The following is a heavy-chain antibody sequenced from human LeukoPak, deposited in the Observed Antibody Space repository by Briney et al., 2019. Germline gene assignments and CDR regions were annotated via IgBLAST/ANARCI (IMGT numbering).Heavy chain of an antibody. V-gene: IGHV3-23*01. CDR3: AKDLYYSSGSFDY. CDR2: ISGSGGST. Sequence: GGSLRLSCAASGFTFSSYAMNWVRQAPGKGLEWVSAISGSGGSTYYADSVKGRFTISRDNSKNTLYLQMNSLRAEDTAIYYCAKDLYYSSGSFDYWGQGTLVTVSS. CDR1: GFTFSSYA. J-gene: IGHJ4*02. D-gene: IGHD2-21*01.